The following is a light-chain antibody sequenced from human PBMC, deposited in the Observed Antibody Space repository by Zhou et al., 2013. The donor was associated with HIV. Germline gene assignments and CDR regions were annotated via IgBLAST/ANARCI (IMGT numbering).Light chain of an antibody. CDR3: QQYENFPIT. J-gene: IGKJ5*01. Sequence: DIQMTQSPSSLSASVGDTVAITCRANQTINLFLNWYQHRPGQAPRVLIYAASSLKSGVPSRFRGGGSGTDFTFTISSLQPEDFAIYYCQQYENFPITFGQGTRLET. CDR2: AAS. CDR1: QTINLF. V-gene: IGKV1-39*01.